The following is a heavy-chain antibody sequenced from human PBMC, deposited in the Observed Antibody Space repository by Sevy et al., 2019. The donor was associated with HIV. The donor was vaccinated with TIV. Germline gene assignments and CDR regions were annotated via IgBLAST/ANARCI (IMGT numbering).Heavy chain of an antibody. CDR3: AKDRHPITIFGVVPPGP. CDR1: EFIFSDYA. V-gene: IGHV3-23*01. D-gene: IGHD3-3*01. CDR2: INGKGRST. Sequence: GGSLRLSCAASEFIFSDYAMNWVRQTPGKGLEWVSSINGKGRSTHYADSVEGRFTISRDNSKNTLYLQMNSLRAEDTAVYYCAKDRHPITIFGVVPPGPWGQGTLVTVSS. J-gene: IGHJ5*02.